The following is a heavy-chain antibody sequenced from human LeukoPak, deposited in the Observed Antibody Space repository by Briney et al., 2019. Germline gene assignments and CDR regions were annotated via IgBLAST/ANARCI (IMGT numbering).Heavy chain of an antibody. J-gene: IGHJ4*02. D-gene: IGHD7-27*01. CDR3: ARDQLGMIFYFDY. CDR2: INHSGST. Sequence: SETLSLTCAVYGGSFSGYYWSWIRQPPGKGLEWIGEINHSGSTNYNPSLKSRVTISVDTSKNQFSLKLSSVTAADTAVYYCARDQLGMIFYFDYWGQGNLVTVSS. V-gene: IGHV4-34*01. CDR1: GGSFSGYY.